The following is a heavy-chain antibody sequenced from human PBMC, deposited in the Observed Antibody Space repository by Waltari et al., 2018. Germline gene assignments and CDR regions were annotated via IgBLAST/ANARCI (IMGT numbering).Heavy chain of an antibody. J-gene: IGHJ2*01. CDR2: INYSGST. CDR1: GGSISSYY. Sequence: QVQLQESGPGLVKPSETLSLTCTVSGGSISSYYWSWIRQPPGKGLEWIGYINYSGSTNYNPSLKSRVTISVDTSKNQFSLKLSSVTAADTAMYYCARGGQYSSGWYGFFDLWGRGTLVTVSS. D-gene: IGHD6-19*01. V-gene: IGHV4-59*01. CDR3: ARGGQYSSGWYGFFDL.